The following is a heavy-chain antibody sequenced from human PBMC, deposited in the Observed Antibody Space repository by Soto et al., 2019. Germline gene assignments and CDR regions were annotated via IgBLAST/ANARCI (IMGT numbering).Heavy chain of an antibody. J-gene: IGHJ6*02. D-gene: IGHD3-22*01. CDR2: ISPYDGYT. V-gene: IGHV1-18*01. CDR3: ARGGYYDSSGARNYYFYGMNV. Sequence: QVQLVQSGAEVKKPGASVKVSCKASGYTFASYGINWVRQAPGQGLEWLGWISPYDGYTHYAQILQGRVSMTTDTSTKTAYMELGRLRSDDTAMYYCARGGYYDSSGARNYYFYGMNVWGLGTTVTVSS. CDR1: GYTFASYG.